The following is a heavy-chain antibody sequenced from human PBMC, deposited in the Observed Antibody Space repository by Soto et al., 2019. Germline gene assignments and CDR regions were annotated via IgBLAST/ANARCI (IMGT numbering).Heavy chain of an antibody. V-gene: IGHV3-23*01. CDR2: ISGSGGST. D-gene: IGHD5-12*01. Sequence: GGSLRLSCAASGFTFSSYAMSWVRQAPGKGLEWVSAISGSGGSTYYADSVKGRFTISRDNSKNTLYLQMNSLRAEDTAVYYCARTRVATIRLYYYYGMDVWGQGTTVTVSS. CDR1: GFTFSSYA. J-gene: IGHJ6*02. CDR3: ARTRVATIRLYYYYGMDV.